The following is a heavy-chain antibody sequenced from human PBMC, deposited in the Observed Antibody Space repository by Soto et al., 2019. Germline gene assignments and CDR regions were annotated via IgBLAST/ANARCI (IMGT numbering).Heavy chain of an antibody. J-gene: IGHJ6*03. Sequence: EVQLLESGGGLVQPGGSLRLSCAASGFTFSSYAMSWVRQAPGKGLEWVAAISGSGGSTYYADSVKGRFTISRDNSKNTLYLQMNSLRAEDTAVYYCAKGGSLLWFGEFDYYMDVWGKGTTVTVSS. CDR1: GFTFSSYA. CDR3: AKGGSLLWFGEFDYYMDV. CDR2: ISGSGGST. V-gene: IGHV3-23*01. D-gene: IGHD3-10*01.